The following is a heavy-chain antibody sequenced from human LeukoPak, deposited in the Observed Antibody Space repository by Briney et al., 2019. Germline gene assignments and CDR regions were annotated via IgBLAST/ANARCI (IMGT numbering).Heavy chain of an antibody. Sequence: SQALSLTCAISGDSVSSNSVTWNWIRQSPSRGLEWLGRTYYRSTWYNGYAVSVRGRITVNPDTSKNQFSLHLNSVTPEDTAVYYCARRLTQYDCFDPWGQGILVTVSS. D-gene: IGHD2-2*01. CDR3: ARRLTQYDCFDP. CDR1: GDSVSSNSVT. V-gene: IGHV6-1*01. J-gene: IGHJ5*02. CDR2: TYYRSTWYN.